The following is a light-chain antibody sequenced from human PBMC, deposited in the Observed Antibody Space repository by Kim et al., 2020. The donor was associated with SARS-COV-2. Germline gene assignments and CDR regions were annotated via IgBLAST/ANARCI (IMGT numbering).Light chain of an antibody. V-gene: IGLV3-19*01. CDR2: GKD. CDR1: RLRKYY. Sequence: SSELTQDPAVSVVLGQTVRITCQGNRLRKYYASWFQQKPGQAPVLVIYGKDNRPSGIPDRVSGFSSGNTASLTITGAQAEDEADYYCNSPDSTDNYVVVFGGGTQLTVL. CDR3: NSPDSTDNYVVV. J-gene: IGLJ2*01.